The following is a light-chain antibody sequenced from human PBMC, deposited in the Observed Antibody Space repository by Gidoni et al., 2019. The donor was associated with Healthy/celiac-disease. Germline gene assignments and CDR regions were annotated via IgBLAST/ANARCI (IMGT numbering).Light chain of an antibody. CDR1: SSDVGGYNY. CDR3: SSYAGSNNGV. CDR2: EVS. J-gene: IGLJ2*01. V-gene: IGLV2-8*01. Sequence: QSALTQPPSASGSPGQSVTISCPGTSSDVGGYNYVSWYQPHPGKAPKLMIYEVSKRPSGVPDRFSGSKSGNTASLTVSGLQAEDEADYYCSSYAGSNNGVFGGGTKLTVL.